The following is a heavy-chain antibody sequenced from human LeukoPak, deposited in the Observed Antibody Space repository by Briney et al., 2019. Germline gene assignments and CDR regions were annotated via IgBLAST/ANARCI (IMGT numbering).Heavy chain of an antibody. CDR1: GGSISSYY. CDR3: ASSPRYGGGGYFDY. J-gene: IGHJ4*02. D-gene: IGHD2-15*01. CDR2: IYYSGST. V-gene: IGHV4-59*01. Sequence: PSETLSLTCTVSGGSISSYYWSWIRQPPGKGLEWIGYIYYSGSTNYNPSLKSRVTISVDTSKNQFSLKLSSVTAADTAVYYCASSPRYGGGGYFDYWGQGTLVTVSS.